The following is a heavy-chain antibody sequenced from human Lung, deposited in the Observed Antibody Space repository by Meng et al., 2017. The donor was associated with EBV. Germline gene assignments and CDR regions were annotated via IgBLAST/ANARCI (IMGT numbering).Heavy chain of an antibody. CDR2: VYRSGST. J-gene: IGHJ4*02. CDR3: ARAKWGHSYGSEALYFDH. V-gene: IGHV4-30-2*01. Sequence: LPPQQSGPGLAKPSLTLSLPCAVPSGSCSCDPSSRNWIRQRPGKGLEWIGFVYRSGSTYYNPSLKSRVIISVDRSNNQFALELNSVSAADTAVYYCARAKWGHSYGSEALYFDHWGPGTLVTVSS. D-gene: IGHD5-18*01. CDR1: SGSCSCDPSS.